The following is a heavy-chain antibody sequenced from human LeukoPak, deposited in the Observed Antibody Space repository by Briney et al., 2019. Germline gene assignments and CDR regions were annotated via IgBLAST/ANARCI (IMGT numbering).Heavy chain of an antibody. V-gene: IGHV3-9*01. CDR3: AKVTKDTDAFDI. CDR2: ISWTSGSI. CDR1: GFTFDDYA. D-gene: IGHD1-1*01. J-gene: IGHJ3*02. Sequence: GGSLRLSCAASGFTFDDYAMHWVRQAPGKGLEWVSGISWTSGSIGYADSVKGRFTISRDNAKNSLYLQMNSLRAEDTALYYCAKVTKDTDAFDIWGQGTMVTVSS.